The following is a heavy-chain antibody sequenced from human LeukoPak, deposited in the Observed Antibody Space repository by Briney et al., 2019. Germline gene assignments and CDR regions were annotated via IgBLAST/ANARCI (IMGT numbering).Heavy chain of an antibody. V-gene: IGHV4-38-2*02. CDR1: GYSISSGYY. J-gene: IGHJ3*02. CDR2: IYHSGST. CDR3: ATRANTVVVVAATEGAFDI. Sequence: PSETLSLTCTVSGYSISSGYYWGWIRQPPGKGLEWIGSIYHSGSTYYNPSLKSRVTISVDTSKNQFSLKLSSVTAADTAVYYCATRANTVVVVAATEGAFDIWGQGTMVTVSS. D-gene: IGHD2-15*01.